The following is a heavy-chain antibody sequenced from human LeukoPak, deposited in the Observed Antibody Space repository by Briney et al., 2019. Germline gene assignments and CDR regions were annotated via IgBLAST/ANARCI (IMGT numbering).Heavy chain of an antibody. CDR1: GFTFYDYA. CDR3: AKDYY. V-gene: IGHV3-43*02. J-gene: IGHJ4*02. Sequence: PGGSLRLSCAASGFTFYDYAMHWVRQAPGKGLEWVSLIRADGITTYYADSVKGRFTISRDSSKNSLYLQMNSLRTEDSDLYYCAKDYYWGQGTLVTVSS. CDR2: IRADGITT.